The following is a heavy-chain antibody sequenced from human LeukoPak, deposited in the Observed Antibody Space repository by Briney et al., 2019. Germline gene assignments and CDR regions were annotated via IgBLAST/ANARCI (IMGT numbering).Heavy chain of an antibody. CDR2: IYYSGST. CDR1: GGSISSSSYY. Sequence: SETLSLTCTVSGGSISSSSYYWGWIRQPPGKGLEWIGSIYYSGSTYYNPSLKSRVTISVDTSKNQFSLKLSSVTAADTAVYYCAKKPVKAAAGWVDPWGQGTL. J-gene: IGHJ5*01. V-gene: IGHV4-39*01. CDR3: AKKPVKAAAGWVDP. D-gene: IGHD6-13*01.